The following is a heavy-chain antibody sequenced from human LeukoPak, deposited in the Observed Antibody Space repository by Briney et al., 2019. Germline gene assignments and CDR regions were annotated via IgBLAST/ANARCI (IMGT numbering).Heavy chain of an antibody. CDR3: ARVAAMDQIDY. D-gene: IGHD5-18*01. J-gene: IGHJ4*02. V-gene: IGHV4-39*07. CDR2: IYYSGST. Sequence: SETLSLTCTVSGGSISSSSYYWGWIRQPPGKGLKWIGSIYYSGSTYYNPSLKSRVTISVDTSKNQFSLKLSSVTAADTAVYYCARVAAMDQIDYWGQGTLVTVSS. CDR1: GGSISSSSYY.